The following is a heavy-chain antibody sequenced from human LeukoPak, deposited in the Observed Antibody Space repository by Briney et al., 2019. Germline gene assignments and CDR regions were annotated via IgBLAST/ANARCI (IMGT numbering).Heavy chain of an antibody. CDR3: ARGLRTRSGYGLDP. CDR2: INHSGST. CDR1: GGSFRGYY. V-gene: IGHV4-34*01. D-gene: IGHD5-12*01. J-gene: IGHJ4*02. Sequence: PSETLSLTCAVYGGSFRGYYWSWIRQPPGKGLEWIGEINHSGSTNYNPSLKSRVTISVDTSKNQFSLKLSSVTAADTAVYYCARGLRTRSGYGLDPWGQGTLVTVSS.